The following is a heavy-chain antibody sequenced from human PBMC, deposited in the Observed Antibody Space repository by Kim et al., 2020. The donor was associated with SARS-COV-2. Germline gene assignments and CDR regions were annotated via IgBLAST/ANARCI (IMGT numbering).Heavy chain of an antibody. CDR2: IKQGGNEK. CDR3: ARHVFHGLDV. V-gene: IGHV3-7*01. CDR1: GFTFTNYW. J-gene: IGHJ6*02. Sequence: GGSLRLSCAASGFTFTNYWMTRVRQAPGKGLEWVANIKQGGNEKYYVDSVMGRFTISRDNAKNSVYLQMNSLRVDDTALYYCARHVFHGLDVWGQGTTVTVSS.